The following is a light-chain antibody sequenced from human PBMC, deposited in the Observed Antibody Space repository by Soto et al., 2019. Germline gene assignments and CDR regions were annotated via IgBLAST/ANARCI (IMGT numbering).Light chain of an antibody. CDR2: GAS. J-gene: IGKJ2*01. V-gene: IGKV3-20*01. CDR1: QSVTTRQ. CDR3: QQYGGAPYT. Sequence: EIVLTQSPGTLVLSPGERATLSCRASQSVTTRQLAWYQQKPGQAPRPLIYGASSRATGIPDRFGGSGSGTDFTFTISRLEPEDFAMYYCQQYGGAPYTFGQGTKLEIK.